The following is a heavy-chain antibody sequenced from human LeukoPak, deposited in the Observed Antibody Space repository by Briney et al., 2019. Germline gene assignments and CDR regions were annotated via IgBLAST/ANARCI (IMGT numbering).Heavy chain of an antibody. V-gene: IGHV4-59*01. CDR2: IYDTGSA. D-gene: IGHD3-22*01. CDR1: GGSINTSY. J-gene: IGHJ4*02. Sequence: SETPSLTCTVPGGSINTSYWRSIRQSPGEGLWWGGYIYDTGSATYKPSRKSRVTLSLDTSKNQCSLRLNSLTAADTAVYSCARRRADSKGTSFDSWGQGTLVTVS. CDR3: ARRRADSKGTSFDS.